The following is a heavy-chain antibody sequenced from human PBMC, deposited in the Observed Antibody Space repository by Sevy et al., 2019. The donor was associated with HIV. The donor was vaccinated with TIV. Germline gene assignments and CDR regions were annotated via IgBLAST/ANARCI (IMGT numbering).Heavy chain of an antibody. V-gene: IGHV3-7*01. Sequence: GESLKICCAASGFTFSSYWMNWVRQAPGKGLEWVANIKEDGSDKYYVDSVKGRFTISRDNAQNSLYLEMNSLRAEDTAVYYCARWDVWGKGTTVTVSS. CDR1: GFTFSSYW. CDR2: IKEDGSDK. CDR3: ARWDV. J-gene: IGHJ6*04.